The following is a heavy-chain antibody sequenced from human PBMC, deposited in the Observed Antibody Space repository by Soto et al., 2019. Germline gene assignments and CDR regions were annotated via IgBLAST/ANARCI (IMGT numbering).Heavy chain of an antibody. D-gene: IGHD2-2*01. CDR3: ASTYCSSTSCYRPFDY. J-gene: IGHJ4*02. CDR1: GGSISSSNW. CDR2: IYHSGST. Sequence: SETLSLTCAVSGGSISSSNWWSLVREPPGKELEWIGEIYHSGSTNYNPSLKSRVTISVDKSKNQFSLKLSSVTAADTAVYYCASTYCSSTSCYRPFDYWGQGTLVTV. V-gene: IGHV4-4*02.